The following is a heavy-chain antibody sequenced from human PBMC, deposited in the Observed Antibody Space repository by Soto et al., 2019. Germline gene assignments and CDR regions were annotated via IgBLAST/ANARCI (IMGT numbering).Heavy chain of an antibody. J-gene: IGHJ6*02. Sequence: QVQLVESGGGVVQPGRSLRLSCAASGFTSSSYAMHWVRQAPGKGLEWVAVISYDGSNKYYADSVKGRFTISRDNSKNTLYLQMNSLRAEDTAVYYCARDWGATPLAPYYYYYGMDVWGQGTTVTVSS. CDR3: ARDWGATPLAPYYYYYGMDV. CDR1: GFTSSSYA. CDR2: ISYDGSNK. D-gene: IGHD3-16*01. V-gene: IGHV3-30-3*01.